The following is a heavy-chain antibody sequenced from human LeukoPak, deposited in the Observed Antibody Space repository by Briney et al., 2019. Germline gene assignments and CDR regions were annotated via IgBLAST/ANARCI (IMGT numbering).Heavy chain of an antibody. D-gene: IGHD6-13*01. Sequence: EASVKVSCKASGYTFTGYYMHWVRQAPGQGLEWMGWINPNSGGTNYAQKFQGRVTMTRDTSISTAYMELSRLRSDDTAVYYCARGYSSSWYGDYYYGMDVWGQGTTVTVSS. CDR3: ARGYSSSWYGDYYYGMDV. V-gene: IGHV1-2*02. CDR2: INPNSGGT. CDR1: GYTFTGYY. J-gene: IGHJ6*02.